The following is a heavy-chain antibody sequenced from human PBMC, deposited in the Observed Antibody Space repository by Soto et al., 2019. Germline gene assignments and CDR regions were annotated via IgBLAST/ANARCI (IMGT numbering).Heavy chain of an antibody. CDR3: ARHGRSSPDFDY. Sequence: PGESLKISCKGSGYSFTSYWITWVRQMPGKGLEWMGRIDPSDSYTNYSPSFQGHATISVDRSLTTAYLQLSSLKASDTAMYYCARHGRSSPDFDYWGRGTLVTVSS. CDR2: IDPSDSYT. V-gene: IGHV5-10-1*01. J-gene: IGHJ4*02. CDR1: GYSFTSYW. D-gene: IGHD6-6*01.